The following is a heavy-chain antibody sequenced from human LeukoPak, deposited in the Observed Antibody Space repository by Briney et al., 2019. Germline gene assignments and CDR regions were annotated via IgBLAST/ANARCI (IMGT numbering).Heavy chain of an antibody. CDR1: GFTFSSYW. D-gene: IGHD6-19*01. J-gene: IGHJ5*02. V-gene: IGHV3-74*01. CDR3: AKVIGGWSLGHA. Sequence: GGSLRLSCAASGFTFSSYWMHWVRQAPGKGLVWVSRINSDGSSTSYADSVKGRFTISRDNAKNTLYLQMNSLRAEDTAVYYCAKVIGGWSLGHAWGQGTLVTVSS. CDR2: INSDGSST.